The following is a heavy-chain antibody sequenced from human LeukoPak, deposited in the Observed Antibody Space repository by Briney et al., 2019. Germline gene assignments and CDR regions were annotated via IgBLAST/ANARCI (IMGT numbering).Heavy chain of an antibody. CDR1: GFTFSKYS. CDR3: ARELLWFGEDGAFDI. D-gene: IGHD3-10*01. V-gene: IGHV3-48*04. CDR2: ISSTSSII. J-gene: IGHJ3*02. Sequence: GGSLRLSCAASGFTFSKYSMTWVRQAPGKGLEWVSYISSTSSIIHYADSVKGRFTISRDNAKNSLYLQMNSLRAEDTAVYYCARELLWFGEDGAFDIWGQGTMVTVSS.